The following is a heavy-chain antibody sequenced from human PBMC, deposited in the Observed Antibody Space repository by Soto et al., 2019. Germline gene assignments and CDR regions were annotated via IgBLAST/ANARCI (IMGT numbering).Heavy chain of an antibody. J-gene: IGHJ6*02. CDR2: MNPNSGNT. D-gene: IGHD7-27*01. CDR1: GYTFTSYD. V-gene: IGHV1-8*01. CDR3: ASLPWANYYYYGMDV. Sequence: QVQLVQSGAEVKKPGASVKVSCKVSGYTFTSYDINWVRQATGQGLEWMGWMNPNSGNTGYAQKFQGRVTMTRNTSLSTAYMELSSLRSEDTAVYYCASLPWANYYYYGMDVWGQGTTVTVSS.